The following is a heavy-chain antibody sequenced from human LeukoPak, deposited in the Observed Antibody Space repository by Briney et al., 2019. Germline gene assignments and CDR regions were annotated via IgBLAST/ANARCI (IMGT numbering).Heavy chain of an antibody. CDR2: SHNSGET. D-gene: IGHD1-14*01. CDR1: GASMTNYY. V-gene: IGHV4-59*08. Sequence: SETLSLTCTISGASMTNYYWSWIRQPPGKGLEWIAYSHNSGETKYNPSLKSRITIPVDTSENQFSLKLSSVTAADTAVYYCARQPGGTSAFDIWGPGTTVTVSA. J-gene: IGHJ3*02. CDR3: ARQPGGTSAFDI.